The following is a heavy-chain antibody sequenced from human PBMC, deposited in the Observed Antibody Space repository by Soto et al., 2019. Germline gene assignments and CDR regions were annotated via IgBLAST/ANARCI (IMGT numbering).Heavy chain of an antibody. Sequence: SVKVSCKASGGTFSSYAISWVRQAPGQGLEWMGGIIPIFGTANYAQKFQGRVTITADESTSTAYMELSSLRSEDTAVYYCARDRYDSSGYYYAIFDYWGQGTLVTVSS. V-gene: IGHV1-69*13. CDR2: IIPIFGTA. D-gene: IGHD3-22*01. J-gene: IGHJ4*02. CDR3: ARDRYDSSGYYYAIFDY. CDR1: GGTFSSYA.